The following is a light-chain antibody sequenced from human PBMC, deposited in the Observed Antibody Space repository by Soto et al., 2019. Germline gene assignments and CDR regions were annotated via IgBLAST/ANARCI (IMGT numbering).Light chain of an antibody. V-gene: IGKV1-5*01. CDR1: QSISSW. Sequence: DIQMTQSPSTLSASVGDRVTITCRASQSISSWLAWYQQKSGQAPKVLIYDASSLESGVPSRFSGSGSGTEFTLTISSLQPDDFATYYCQQYDSYSYTFGQGTKLEIK. CDR3: QQYDSYSYT. CDR2: DAS. J-gene: IGKJ2*01.